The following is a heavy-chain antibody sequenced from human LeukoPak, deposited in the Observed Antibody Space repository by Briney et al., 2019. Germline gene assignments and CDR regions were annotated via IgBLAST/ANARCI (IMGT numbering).Heavy chain of an antibody. J-gene: IGHJ5*02. CDR2: MNPNNAGT. Sequence: GASVKVSCRASGYTFTAYYMHWVRQAPGQGLEWMGWMNPNNAGTNFAQKFQGRLTMTGDTSISTAYMELSSLRSDDTAVYYCVRGRMPGAGTYPFDPWGQGTLVTVSS. CDR3: VRGRMPGAGTYPFDP. V-gene: IGHV1-2*02. CDR1: GYTFTAYY. D-gene: IGHD6-13*01.